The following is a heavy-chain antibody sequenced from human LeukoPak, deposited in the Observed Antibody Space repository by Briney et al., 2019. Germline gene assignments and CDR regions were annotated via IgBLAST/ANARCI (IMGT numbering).Heavy chain of an antibody. CDR2: IWYDASNK. V-gene: IGHV3-33*01. Sequence: GGSLRLACAASGFSFGGYGIHWVRQAPGKGLEWVAHIWYDASNKQYADSVKGRFTTSRDNSKNMLYLEMNNLRVEDTAVYYCTRDISTGYHKYFDYWGQGTLVTVSS. CDR1: GFSFGGYG. CDR3: TRDISTGYHKYFDY. D-gene: IGHD3-9*01. J-gene: IGHJ4*02.